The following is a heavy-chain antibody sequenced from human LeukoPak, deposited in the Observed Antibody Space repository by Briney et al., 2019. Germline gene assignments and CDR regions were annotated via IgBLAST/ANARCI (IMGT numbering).Heavy chain of an antibody. CDR1: GFTFSRYG. Sequence: AGGSLSLSFAASGFTFSRYGMHWVRQAPGKGLEWVAVISYDGSNKYYADSVKGRFTISRDNSTNTLYLQMSSLRAEDTAVYYCARVGLDWYYDYWGQGTLVTVSS. J-gene: IGHJ4*02. V-gene: IGHV3-30*03. D-gene: IGHD3-9*01. CDR2: ISYDGSNK. CDR3: ARVGLDWYYDY.